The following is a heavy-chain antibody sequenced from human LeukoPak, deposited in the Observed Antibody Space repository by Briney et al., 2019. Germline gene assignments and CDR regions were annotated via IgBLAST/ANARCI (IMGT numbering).Heavy chain of an antibody. CDR1: GGSITVDNY. D-gene: IGHD3-22*01. Sequence: PSETLSLTCNVSGGSITVDNYWTWLRQPPGKGLEWIGYIYYSGSTNYNPSLKIRFTISVNTSKNQFSLKLSSVTAADTSVYNCARPLPGDSSAFRTYAFDISGQRTMATVSS. V-gene: IGHV4-59*08. J-gene: IGHJ3*02. CDR2: IYYSGST. CDR3: ARPLPGDSSAFRTYAFDI.